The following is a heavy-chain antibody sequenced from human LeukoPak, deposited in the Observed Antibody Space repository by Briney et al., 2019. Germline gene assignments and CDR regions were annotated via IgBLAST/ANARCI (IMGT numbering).Heavy chain of an antibody. CDR1: GFTFSTYG. CDR2: ISHDGSDK. V-gene: IGHV3-30*03. Sequence: GGSLRLSCAASGFTFSTYGMHWVRQAPGKGLEWVAVISHDGSDKYYADSVKGRFTISRDNSKNTLYLQMNSLRAEDTAVYYCARGGYYDFWSGYSPDYWGQGTLVTVSS. CDR3: ARGGYYDFWSGYSPDY. D-gene: IGHD3-3*01. J-gene: IGHJ4*02.